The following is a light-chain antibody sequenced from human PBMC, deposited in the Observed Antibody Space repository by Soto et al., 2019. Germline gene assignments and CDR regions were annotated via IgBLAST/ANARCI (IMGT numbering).Light chain of an antibody. Sequence: DIQMTQSPSTLSASVGDRVTITCRASQSISSWLAWYQQKPGKAPNLLIYDASSLKSGVPSRFSGSGSGTAFTLTISSLQPDDLATYYCQQYNSYPWTFGQGTKVEIK. J-gene: IGKJ1*01. CDR1: QSISSW. V-gene: IGKV1-5*01. CDR2: DAS. CDR3: QQYNSYPWT.